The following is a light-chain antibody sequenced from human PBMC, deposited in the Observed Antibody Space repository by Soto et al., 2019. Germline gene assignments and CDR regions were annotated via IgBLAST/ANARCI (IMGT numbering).Light chain of an antibody. Sequence: QSLLTQPASVPGSPGQSITISCAGTSSDLGAYKYVSWYQQHPDKAPKLILYEVSRRPSGVSNRFSGSKSGNTASLTISGLLAEGEADYSCRSYTKTXTLVLGTGTKVXV. CDR1: SSDLGAYKY. CDR2: EVS. CDR3: RSYTKTXTLV. J-gene: IGLJ1*01. V-gene: IGLV2-14*03.